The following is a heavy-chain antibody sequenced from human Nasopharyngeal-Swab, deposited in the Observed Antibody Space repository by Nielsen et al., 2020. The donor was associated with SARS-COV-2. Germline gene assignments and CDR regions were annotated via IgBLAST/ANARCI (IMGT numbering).Heavy chain of an antibody. CDR3: ARDPLVPAASDAFDI. D-gene: IGHD2-2*01. J-gene: IGHJ3*02. CDR1: GGSVSSGSYY. Sequence: SETLSLTCTVSGGSVSSGSYYWSWIRQPPGEGLEWIGYIYYSGSTNYNPSLKSRVTISVDMSKNQFSLKLSSVTAADTAVYYCARDPLVPAASDAFDIWGQGTMVTVSS. V-gene: IGHV4-61*01. CDR2: IYYSGST.